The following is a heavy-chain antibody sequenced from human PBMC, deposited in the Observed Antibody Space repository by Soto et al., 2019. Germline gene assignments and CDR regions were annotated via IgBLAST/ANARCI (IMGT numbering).Heavy chain of an antibody. CDR3: ARDPNNWNDYYYYYGMDV. V-gene: IGHV1-18*01. CDR1: GYTFTSYG. Sequence: ASVKVSCKASGYTFTSYGISWVRQAPGQGLEWMGWISAYNGNTNYAQKLQGRVTMTTDTSTSTAYMELRRLRSDDTAVYYCARDPNNWNDYYYYYGMDVWGQGTTVTVSS. D-gene: IGHD1-1*01. CDR2: ISAYNGNT. J-gene: IGHJ6*02.